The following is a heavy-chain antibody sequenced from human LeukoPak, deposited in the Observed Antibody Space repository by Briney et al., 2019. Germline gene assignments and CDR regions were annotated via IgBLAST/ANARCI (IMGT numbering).Heavy chain of an antibody. V-gene: IGHV3-53*01. CDR3: ARDVIR. CDR1: GFTVSRNY. J-gene: IGHJ4*02. D-gene: IGHD2/OR15-2a*01. Sequence: GGSLRLSCAASGFTVSRNYMSWVRQAPGKGLEWVSVIYSADSVYYADSVRGRFTISRDNAKNTLYLQMNSLRAEDTAVYYCARDVIRGGQGTLVTVSS. CDR2: IYSADSV.